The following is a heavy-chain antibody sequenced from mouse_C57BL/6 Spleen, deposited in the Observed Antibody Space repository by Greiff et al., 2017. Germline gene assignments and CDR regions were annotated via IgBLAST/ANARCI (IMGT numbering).Heavy chain of an antibody. CDR2: IHPSGSDT. CDR3: AIGGYYSNY. D-gene: IGHD2-5*01. V-gene: IGHV1-74*01. Sequence: VQLQQPGAELVKPGASVKVSCTASGYTFTSYWMHWVKQRPGQGLEWIGRIHPSGSDTNYNQKFKGKATFTVDKSSSTAYMQRSRLTSEDYAVYYRAIGGYYSNYWGQGTLVTVSA. CDR1: GYTFTSYW. J-gene: IGHJ3*01.